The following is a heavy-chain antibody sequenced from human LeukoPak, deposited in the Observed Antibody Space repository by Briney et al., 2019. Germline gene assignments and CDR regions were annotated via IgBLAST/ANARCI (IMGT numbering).Heavy chain of an antibody. Sequence: GGSLRLSCAASGFTFSSYAMTWVRQAPGKGLEWVSTITGSGRTTYYADSVKGRFTISRDNSKNTLYLQMNSLRAEDTAVYYCAKRRGLELLYYYYMDVWGKGTTVTVSS. CDR2: ITGSGRTT. J-gene: IGHJ6*03. CDR3: AKRRGLELLYYYYMDV. D-gene: IGHD1-7*01. V-gene: IGHV3-23*01. CDR1: GFTFSSYA.